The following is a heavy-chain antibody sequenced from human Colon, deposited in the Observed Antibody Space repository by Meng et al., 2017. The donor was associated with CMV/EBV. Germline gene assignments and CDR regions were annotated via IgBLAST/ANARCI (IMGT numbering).Heavy chain of an antibody. D-gene: IGHD6-19*01. V-gene: IGHV6-1*01. Sequence: QSQQSGPGLVKPAQTLPLTCAIIGESVFSNSAAWNWIRQSPSRGLEWLGRTYYRSQWYNEYAVSVRSRITINPDTAKNQFSLQLNSVTPEDTAVYYCARGGKYTSGSYFDPWGQGTLVTVSS. CDR2: TYYRSQWYN. CDR3: ARGGKYTSGSYFDP. J-gene: IGHJ5*02. CDR1: GESVFSNSAA.